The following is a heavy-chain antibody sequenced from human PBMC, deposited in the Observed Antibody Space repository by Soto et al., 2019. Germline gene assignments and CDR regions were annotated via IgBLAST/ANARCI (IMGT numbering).Heavy chain of an antibody. Sequence: SETLSLTCTVSGGSISSYYWSWIRQPPGKGLEWIGYIYYSGSTNYNPSLKSRVTISVDTSKNQFSLKLSSVTAADTAVYYCASLYCTNGVCYFDYWGQGALVTVSS. CDR2: IYYSGST. CDR3: ASLYCTNGVCYFDY. D-gene: IGHD2-8*01. CDR1: GGSISSYY. V-gene: IGHV4-59*08. J-gene: IGHJ4*02.